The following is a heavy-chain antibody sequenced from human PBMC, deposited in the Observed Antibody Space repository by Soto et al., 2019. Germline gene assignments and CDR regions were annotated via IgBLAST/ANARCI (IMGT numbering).Heavy chain of an antibody. Sequence: GGSLRLSCAASGFTFSGYGMHWVRQAPGKGLEWVAVISNAGSNKYYADSVKGRFTISRDNSKNTLYLQMNSLRAEDTAVYYCARPPRSGYPYYFDYWGQGTLVTVSS. CDR3: ARPPRSGYPYYFDY. J-gene: IGHJ4*02. CDR2: ISNAGSNK. D-gene: IGHD3-22*01. CDR1: GFTFSGYG. V-gene: IGHV3-30*03.